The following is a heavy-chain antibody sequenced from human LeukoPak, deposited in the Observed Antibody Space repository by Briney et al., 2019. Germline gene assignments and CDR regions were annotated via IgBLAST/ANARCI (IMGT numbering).Heavy chain of an antibody. J-gene: IGHJ4*02. CDR2: ITSSSNTF. V-gene: IGHV3-48*01. CDR1: GFTFSSYS. CDR3: ARSLSGYDPICAF. D-gene: IGHD5-12*01. Sequence: PGGSLRLSCEVSGFTFSSYSMTWVRQVPGKGLEWIAYITSSSNTFYYAYSVRGRFIISRDNARNSLFLQMNSLTVEATAVYYCARSLSGYDPICAFWGQGTLVTVSS.